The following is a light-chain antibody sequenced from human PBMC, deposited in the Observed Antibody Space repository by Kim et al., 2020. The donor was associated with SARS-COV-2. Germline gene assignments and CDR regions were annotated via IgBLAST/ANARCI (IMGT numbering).Light chain of an antibody. CDR1: SSDVGGSNY. Sequence: QSALTQPPSASGSPGQSVTISCTGTSSDVGGSNYVSWYQQLPGKAPKLMIYEVIRRPAGVSDRFSGSKSGNTASLTVSGLQADDEADYYCSSYAGSNNLYVFGTGTKVTVL. CDR2: EVI. V-gene: IGLV2-8*01. CDR3: SSYAGSNNLYV. J-gene: IGLJ1*01.